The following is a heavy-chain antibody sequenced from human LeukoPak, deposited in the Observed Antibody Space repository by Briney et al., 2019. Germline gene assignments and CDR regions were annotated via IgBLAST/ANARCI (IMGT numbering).Heavy chain of an antibody. Sequence: GGSLRLSCAASGFTFSSYGMSWVRQAPGKGLEWVSAISGSGGSAYYADSVKGRFTISRDNAKNTLYMQMNSLRAEETAVYSCAGTLEYCSGGSCYGDAFDIWGQGTIVTVSS. CDR3: AGTLEYCSGGSCYGDAFDI. J-gene: IGHJ3*02. CDR2: ISGSGGSA. D-gene: IGHD2-15*01. CDR1: GFTFSSYG. V-gene: IGHV3-23*01.